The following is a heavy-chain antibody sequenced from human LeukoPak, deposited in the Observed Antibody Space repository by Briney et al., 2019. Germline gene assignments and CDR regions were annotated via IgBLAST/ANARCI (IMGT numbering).Heavy chain of an antibody. V-gene: IGHV3-21*01. J-gene: IGHJ4*02. CDR1: GFNFKAYN. D-gene: IGHD5-18*01. Sequence: GGSLRLSCAASGFNFKAYNMNWNRQAPGKGLEWVSSISSSANYIYYADSLRGRFTISRDNAKNSLYLQMNSLRVEDTAVYYCARDRGYSYGYDLDYWGQGTLITVSS. CDR3: ARDRGYSYGYDLDY. CDR2: ISSSANYI.